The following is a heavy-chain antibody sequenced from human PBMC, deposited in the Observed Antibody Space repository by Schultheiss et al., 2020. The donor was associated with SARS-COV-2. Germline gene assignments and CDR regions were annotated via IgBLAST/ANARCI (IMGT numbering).Heavy chain of an antibody. V-gene: IGHV3-23*01. J-gene: IGHJ6*03. CDR1: GFTFSSYA. Sequence: GESLKISCAASGFTFSSYAMSWVRQAPGKGLEWVSAISGSGGSTYYADSVKGRFTISRDNAKNSLYLQMNSLRAEDTAVYYCARDRGSITIFGVDRYYYYMDVWGKGTTVTVSS. D-gene: IGHD3-3*01. CDR3: ARDRGSITIFGVDRYYYYMDV. CDR2: ISGSGGST.